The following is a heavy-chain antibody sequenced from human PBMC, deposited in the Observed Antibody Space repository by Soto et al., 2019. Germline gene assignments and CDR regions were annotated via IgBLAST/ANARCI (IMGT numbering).Heavy chain of an antibody. D-gene: IGHD2-15*01. J-gene: IGHJ4*01. CDR3: AREAGCSGTNCNVYFDY. CDR1: RLTFSNYG. CDR2: ISYESIST. Sequence: GGSLRLSCVASRLTFSNYGMHWVRQAPGKGLEWVAVISYESISTVYRDSVRGRFTISRDNSRNTLYLHMNSLTPEDTAVYYCAREAGCSGTNCNVYFDYWGLGTLVTVSS. V-gene: IGHV3-30*03.